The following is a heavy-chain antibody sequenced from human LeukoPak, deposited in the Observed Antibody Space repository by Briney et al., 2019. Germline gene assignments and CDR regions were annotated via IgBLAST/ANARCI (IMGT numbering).Heavy chain of an antibody. D-gene: IGHD3-22*01. CDR2: ISGGGGGT. J-gene: IGHJ4*02. V-gene: IGHV3-23*01. Sequence: GGSLRLSCAVSGITVSNYGMSWVRQAPGKGREWVAGISGGGGGTNYADSAKGRFTISRDNSKNTLYLQMNSLRAEDTAVYFCAKRGVVIRVILVGFHKEAYYFDSWGQGALVTVSS. CDR1: GITVSNYG. CDR3: AKRGVVIRVILVGFHKEAYYFDS.